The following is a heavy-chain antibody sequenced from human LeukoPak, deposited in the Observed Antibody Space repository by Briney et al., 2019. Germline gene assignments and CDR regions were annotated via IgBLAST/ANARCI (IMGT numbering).Heavy chain of an antibody. CDR2: INPNTGGT. CDR3: ARQRVAAAGPNWFDP. J-gene: IGHJ5*02. V-gene: IGHV1-2*02. D-gene: IGHD6-13*01. Sequence: ASVKVSCKASGYTFTGSYMHWVRPAPGQGLEWMGWINPNTGGTNYAQQFQGRVTMTKDTSISTAYMELSRLKSDDTAVYYCARQRVAAAGPNWFDPWGQGTLVTVSS. CDR1: GYTFTGSY.